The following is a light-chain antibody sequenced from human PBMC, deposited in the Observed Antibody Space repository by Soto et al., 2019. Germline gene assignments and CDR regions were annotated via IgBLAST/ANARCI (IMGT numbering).Light chain of an antibody. V-gene: IGKV3-20*01. Sequence: IVLTQSPGTLSLSPGERATLSCRASQSVSSSYLAWYQQKPGQAPRXLIYNAFNRETGIPDRFSGSGSGTECTLTISRLEPEDFAVYYCQQYGSSTGTFGGGTKVDIK. CDR2: NAF. CDR3: QQYGSSTGT. J-gene: IGKJ4*01. CDR1: QSVSSSY.